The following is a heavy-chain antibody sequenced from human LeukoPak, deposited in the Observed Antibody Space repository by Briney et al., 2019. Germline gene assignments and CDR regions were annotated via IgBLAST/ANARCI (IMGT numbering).Heavy chain of an antibody. CDR3: AKAESSGYHYGSDY. J-gene: IGHJ4*02. Sequence: GRSLRLSCAASGFTFSVYGMHWVSQAPGKGLEWVAVISYDGRNKYYADSVKGRFAIPRDNSKNTLYLQMNSLRVEDTAVYFCAKAESSGYHYGSDYWGQGTLVTVSS. CDR1: GFTFSVYG. CDR2: ISYDGRNK. V-gene: IGHV3-30*18. D-gene: IGHD3-22*01.